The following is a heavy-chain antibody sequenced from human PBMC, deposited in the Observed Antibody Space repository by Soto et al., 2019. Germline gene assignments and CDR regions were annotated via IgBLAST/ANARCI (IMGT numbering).Heavy chain of an antibody. CDR3: AGDTTHFDFWSASLIRYVPHYYGMDV. CDR2: FIPVFGTA. D-gene: IGHD3-3*01. Sequence: SVKVSCKASGGTFNTDSISWVRQAPGQGLEWMGGFIPVFGTANYAQKFQGRVTITADESTTTAYLDLSSLRSEDTAVYYCAGDTTHFDFWSASLIRYVPHYYGMDVWGQGTTVT. J-gene: IGHJ6*02. V-gene: IGHV1-69*13. CDR1: GGTFNTDS.